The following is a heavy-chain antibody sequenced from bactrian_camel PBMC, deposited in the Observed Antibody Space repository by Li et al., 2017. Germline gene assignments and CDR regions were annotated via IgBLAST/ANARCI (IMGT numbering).Heavy chain of an antibody. CDR3: AAGVPNQGGSCLYGY. CDR2: IDSRGTS. CDR1: GYPFDQAC. J-gene: IGHJ6*01. V-gene: IGHV3S53*01. D-gene: IGHD6*01. Sequence: QLVESGGASVGTGGSLRLSCAASGYPFDQACMGWFRQAPGKERVGIADIDSRGTSTYVNSVKGRFTISLDNAKNTLYLQMDNLKPEDTAMYYCAAGVPNQGGSCLYGYWGQGTQVTVS.